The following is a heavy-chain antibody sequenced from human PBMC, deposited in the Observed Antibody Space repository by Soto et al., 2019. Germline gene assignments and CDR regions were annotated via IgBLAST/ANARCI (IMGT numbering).Heavy chain of an antibody. CDR2: LNPNTGAT. CDR1: EYTFTDNY. J-gene: IGHJ4*02. D-gene: IGHD2-2*01. Sequence: ASVKVSCKTSEYTFTDNYIYWLRQAPGQGLEWMGWLNPNTGATDFAQRFQGRVTLTSDTSISTAYMELSRLTSDDTAVFYCARQSCSSTSCFYDYWGPGTMVTVSS. V-gene: IGHV1-2*02. CDR3: ARQSCSSTSCFYDY.